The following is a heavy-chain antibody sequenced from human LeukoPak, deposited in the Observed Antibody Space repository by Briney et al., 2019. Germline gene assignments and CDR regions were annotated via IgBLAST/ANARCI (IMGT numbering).Heavy chain of an antibody. CDR1: GFTFSSFG. V-gene: IGHV3-23*01. D-gene: IGHD3-22*01. CDR3: AKAYYDSSGLDAFDI. Sequence: PGGSLRLSCEASGFTFSSFGMSWVRQAPGKGLEWVSAISGSGGSTYYADSVKGRFTISRDNSKNTLYLQMNSLRAEDTAVYYCAKAYYDSSGLDAFDIWGQGTMVTVSS. CDR2: ISGSGGST. J-gene: IGHJ3*02.